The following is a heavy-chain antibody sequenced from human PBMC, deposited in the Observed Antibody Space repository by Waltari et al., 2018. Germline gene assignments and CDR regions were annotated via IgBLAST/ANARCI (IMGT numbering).Heavy chain of an antibody. V-gene: IGHV4-61*09. CDR3: AREGLSGSSFQH. D-gene: IGHD1-26*01. CDR2: IYTSGST. CDR1: GGSISSGSYY. Sequence: QVQLQESGPGLVKPSQTLSLTCTVSGGSISSGSYYWSWIRQPAGKGLEWIGYIYTSGSTNYNPSPKSRVTRSVDTSKNQFSLKLSSVTAADTAVYYCAREGLSGSSFQHWGQGTLVTVSS. J-gene: IGHJ1*01.